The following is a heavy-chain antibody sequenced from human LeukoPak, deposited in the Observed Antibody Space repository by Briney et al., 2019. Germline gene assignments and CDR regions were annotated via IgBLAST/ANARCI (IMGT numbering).Heavy chain of an antibody. Sequence: PGGSLRLSCAASGFTFSSYSMNWVRQAPGKGLEWVSSISSSSSYIYYADSVKGRFTISRDNSKSTLYLQMNSLRAEDTAVYYCARDLGGAAAGNVRGWFDPWGQGTLVTVSS. CDR2: ISSSSSYI. J-gene: IGHJ5*02. CDR3: ARDLGGAAAGNVRGWFDP. V-gene: IGHV3-21*04. D-gene: IGHD6-13*01. CDR1: GFTFSSYS.